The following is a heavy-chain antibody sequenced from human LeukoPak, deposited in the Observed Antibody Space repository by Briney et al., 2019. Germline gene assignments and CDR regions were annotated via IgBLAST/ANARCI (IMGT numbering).Heavy chain of an antibody. D-gene: IGHD6-13*01. Sequence: ASVKVSCKASGYTFTSYAMHWVRQAPGQRLEWMGRINAGNGNTKYSQKFQGRVTITRDTSASTAYMELSSLRSEDTAVYYCAYSSSWYLYYFDYWGQGTLVTVSS. V-gene: IGHV1-3*01. CDR2: INAGNGNT. J-gene: IGHJ4*02. CDR1: GYTFTSYA. CDR3: AYSSSWYLYYFDY.